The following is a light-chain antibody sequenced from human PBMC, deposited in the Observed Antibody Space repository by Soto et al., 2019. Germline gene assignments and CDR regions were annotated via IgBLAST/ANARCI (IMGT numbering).Light chain of an antibody. J-gene: IGLJ7*01. CDR3: SSYTSISTRAV. Sequence: QSALTQPASVSGSPGQSITISCTGTSSDVGGYNYVSWYQQHPGKAPKLMIYYVSNRPSGVSNRFSGSKSDNTASLTISGRQAEDEADYYCSSYTSISTRAVFGGGVQLNVL. V-gene: IGLV2-14*01. CDR2: YVS. CDR1: SSDVGGYNY.